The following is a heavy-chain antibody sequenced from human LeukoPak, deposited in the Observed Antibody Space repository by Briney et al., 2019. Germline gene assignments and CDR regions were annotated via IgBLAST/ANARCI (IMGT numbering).Heavy chain of an antibody. Sequence: PGGSLRLSCAASGFTFSSYGMHWVRQAPGKGPEWVAVIWYDGSNKYYADSVKGRFTISRDNSKNTLYLQMNSLRAEDTAVYYCAKDLDCSSTSCYGAFDIWGQGTMVTVSS. J-gene: IGHJ3*02. CDR2: IWYDGSNK. D-gene: IGHD2-2*01. CDR3: AKDLDCSSTSCYGAFDI. CDR1: GFTFSSYG. V-gene: IGHV3-33*06.